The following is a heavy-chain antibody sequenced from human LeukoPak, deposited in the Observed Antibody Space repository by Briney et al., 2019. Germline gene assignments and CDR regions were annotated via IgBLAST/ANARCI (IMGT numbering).Heavy chain of an antibody. CDR3: ARQGSPGIQAYGDYVRYWYFDL. V-gene: IGHV1-2*02. J-gene: IGHJ2*01. CDR1: GYTFTGYY. CDR2: INPNSGGT. D-gene: IGHD4-17*01. Sequence: ASVKVSCKASGYTFTGYYMHWVRQHPGQGLEWMGWINPNSGGTNYAQKFQGRVTMTRDTSISTAYMELSRLRSDDTAVYYCARQGSPGIQAYGDYVRYWYFDLWGRGTLVTVSS.